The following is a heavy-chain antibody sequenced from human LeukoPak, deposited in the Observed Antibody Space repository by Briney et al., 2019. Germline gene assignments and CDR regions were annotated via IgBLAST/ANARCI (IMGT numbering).Heavy chain of an antibody. V-gene: IGHV1-46*01. J-gene: IGHJ4*02. CDR1: GYTFSNYY. CDR3: ASGVYDTNFDY. D-gene: IGHD3-9*01. Sequence: ASVKVSCKASGYTFSNYYFHWVRQAPGQGLEWMGIINPNGSNTNYAQKFQDRVTMIRDTSTSTVYMELSSLRSEDTAVYYCASGVYDTNFDYWGQGTLVTVSS. CDR2: INPNGSNT.